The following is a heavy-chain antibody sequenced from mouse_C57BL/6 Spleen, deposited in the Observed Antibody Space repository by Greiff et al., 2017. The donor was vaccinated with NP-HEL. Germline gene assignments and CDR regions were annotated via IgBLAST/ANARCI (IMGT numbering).Heavy chain of an antibody. Sequence: EVQLQQSGAELVRPGASVKLSCTASGFNIKDYYMHWVKQRPEQGLEWIGRIDPEDGDTEYAPKFPGKATMTADTSSNTAYLQLSSLTSEDTAVYYCTTGYYPGAWFAYWGQGTLVTVSA. CDR3: TTGYYPGAWFAY. D-gene: IGHD1-1*01. V-gene: IGHV14-1*01. CDR1: GFNIKDYY. CDR2: IDPEDGDT. J-gene: IGHJ3*01.